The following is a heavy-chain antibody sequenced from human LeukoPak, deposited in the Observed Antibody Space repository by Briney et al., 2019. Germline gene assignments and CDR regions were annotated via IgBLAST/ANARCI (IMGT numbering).Heavy chain of an antibody. CDR3: ARGAADEDFWNGFSYYYYMDV. J-gene: IGHJ6*03. V-gene: IGHV4-34*01. Sequence: SETLSLTCAVYGGTFSGNYWSWIRQPPGKGLEWIGEINHSGSTNYNPSLRSRVTISVDTSQNQFSLKLSSVTPADTAVYYCARGAADEDFWNGFSYYYYMDVWGRGTTVTVSS. CDR1: GGTFSGNY. CDR2: INHSGST. D-gene: IGHD3-3*01.